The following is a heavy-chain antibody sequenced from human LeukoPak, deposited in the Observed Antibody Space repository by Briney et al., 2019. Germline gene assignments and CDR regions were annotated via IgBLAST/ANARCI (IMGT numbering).Heavy chain of an antibody. D-gene: IGHD1-1*01. CDR1: GGSFSGYY. V-gene: IGHV4-34*01. CDR3: ARGLGTYSGPYYFDY. CDR2: INHSGST. Sequence: NPSETLSLTCAVYGGSFSGYYWSWIRQPPGKGLEWIGEINHSGSTNYNPSLKSRVTISVDTSKNQFSLKLSSVTAADTAVYYCARGLGTYSGPYYFDYWGQGTLVTVSS. J-gene: IGHJ4*02.